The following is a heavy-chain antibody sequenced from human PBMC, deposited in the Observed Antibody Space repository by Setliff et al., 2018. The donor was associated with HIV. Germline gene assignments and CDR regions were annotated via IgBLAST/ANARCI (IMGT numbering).Heavy chain of an antibody. Sequence: SETLSLTRSFSGGSLSSHYWSWLRQTPGKRLEWSGTMYNAGRISYNPSLRSRVTFSVDTSKNQFSLNLRSVTAADTAVYYCARPGSSSYYYALDVWGQGTTVTVSS. J-gene: IGHJ6*02. CDR2: MYNAGRI. CDR1: GGSLSSHY. CDR3: ARPGSSSYYYALDV. D-gene: IGHD3-10*01. V-gene: IGHV4-59*11.